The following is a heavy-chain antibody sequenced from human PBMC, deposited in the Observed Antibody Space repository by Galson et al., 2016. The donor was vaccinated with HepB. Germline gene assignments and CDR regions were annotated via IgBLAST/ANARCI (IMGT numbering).Heavy chain of an antibody. V-gene: IGHV3-23*01. CDR3: ARGMSCDN. J-gene: IGHJ4*02. CDR2: ISDGGGGI. D-gene: IGHD2-15*01. Sequence: SLRLSCAASGFSFSNYVMSWVRQAPGKGLEWVSGISDGGGGIYYADSVKGRFTISRDNSKNTLYLQMDSLRADDTAVYYCARGMSCDNWGQGTLVTVSS. CDR1: GFSFSNYV.